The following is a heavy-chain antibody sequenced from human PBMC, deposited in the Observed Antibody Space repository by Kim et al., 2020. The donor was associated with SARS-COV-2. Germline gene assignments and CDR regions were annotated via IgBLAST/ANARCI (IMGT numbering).Heavy chain of an antibody. D-gene: IGHD3-3*01. V-gene: IGHV1-18*01. CDR3: AGSSYDFWSGYPAEYFQH. Sequence: ASVKVSCKASGYTFTSYGISWVRQAPGQGLEWMGWISAYNGNKNYAQKLQGRVTMTTDTSTSTAYMELRSLRSDDTAVYYCAGSSYDFWSGYPAEYFQHWGQGTLVTVSS. CDR2: ISAYNGNK. J-gene: IGHJ1*01. CDR1: GYTFTSYG.